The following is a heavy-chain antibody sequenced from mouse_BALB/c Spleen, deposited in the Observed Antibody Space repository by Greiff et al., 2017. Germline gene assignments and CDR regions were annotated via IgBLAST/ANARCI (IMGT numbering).Heavy chain of an antibody. V-gene: IGHV2-9*02. CDR1: GFSLTSYG. Sequence: VKLVESGPGLVAPSQSLSITCTVSGFSLTSYGVHWVRQPPGKGLEWLGVIWAGGSTNYNSALMSRLSISKDNSKSQVFLKMNSLQTDDTAMYYCARDPPYAMDYWGQGTSVTVSS. CDR2: IWAGGST. J-gene: IGHJ4*01. CDR3: ARDPPYAMDY.